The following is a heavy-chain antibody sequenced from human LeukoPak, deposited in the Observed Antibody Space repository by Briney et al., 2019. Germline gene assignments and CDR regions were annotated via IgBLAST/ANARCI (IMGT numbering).Heavy chain of an antibody. D-gene: IGHD6-19*01. J-gene: IGHJ6*03. V-gene: IGHV3-23*01. CDR2: ISGSGGNT. Sequence: GGSLRLSCAASGFTFSSHGMNWVRQAPGKGLEWVSGISGSGGNTYYADSVKGRFTISRDNSKNTLYLQMNSLRAEDTAVYYCAREYAPAEGSSWLVTHYYMDVWGKGTTVTVSS. CDR1: GFTFSSHG. CDR3: AREYAPAEGSSWLVTHYYMDV.